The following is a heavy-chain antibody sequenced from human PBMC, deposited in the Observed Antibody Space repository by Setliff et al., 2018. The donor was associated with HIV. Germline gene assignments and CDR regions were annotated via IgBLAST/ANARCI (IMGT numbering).Heavy chain of an antibody. CDR2: ISPDGSAT. J-gene: IGHJ6*02. V-gene: IGHV3-7*01. Sequence: PGGSLRLSCAASGFTFSSAWMGWVRQAPAKGLEWVANISPDGSATYYVDSVKGRFTIPRDNAKNSLYLQMDGLRAEDTAVYFCARDNLYYNTWNASPVYGLDVWGQGTTVTVSS. CDR1: GFTFSSAW. CDR3: ARDNLYYNTWNASPVYGLDV. D-gene: IGHD3-3*01.